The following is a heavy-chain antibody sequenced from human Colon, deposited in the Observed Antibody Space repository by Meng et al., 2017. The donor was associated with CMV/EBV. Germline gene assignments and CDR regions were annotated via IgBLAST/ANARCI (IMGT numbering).Heavy chain of an antibody. Sequence: ETLSLTCNVSGASVSRGSYYWTWIRQSPGKGLEWIGFVYYSGSTNYNPSLKSRVTISVDASKNQFSLKLNSAIAADTAMYYCARTLWAGGAIDYWGQGTLVTVSS. J-gene: IGHJ4*02. D-gene: IGHD2-21*01. CDR2: VYYSGST. V-gene: IGHV4-61*01. CDR3: ARTLWAGGAIDY. CDR1: GASVSRGSYY.